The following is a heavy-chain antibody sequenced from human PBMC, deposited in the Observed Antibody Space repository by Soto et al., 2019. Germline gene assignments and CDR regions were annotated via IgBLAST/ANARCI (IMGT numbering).Heavy chain of an antibody. D-gene: IGHD2-15*01. V-gene: IGHV3-49*03. CDR2: IRSKAYGGTT. J-gene: IGHJ3*02. Sequence: PGGSLRLSCTASGFTFGDYAMRWFRQAPGKGLEWVGFIRSKAYGGTTEYAASVKGRFTISRDDSKSIAYLQMNSLKTEDTAVYYCTREDIVVVPFAFDIWGQGTMVTVSS. CDR1: GFTFGDYA. CDR3: TREDIVVVPFAFDI.